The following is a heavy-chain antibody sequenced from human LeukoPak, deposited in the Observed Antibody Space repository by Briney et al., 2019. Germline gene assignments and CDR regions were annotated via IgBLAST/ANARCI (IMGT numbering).Heavy chain of an antibody. V-gene: IGHV1-18*01. Sequence: ASVKVSCKASGYTFTSYGISWVRQAPGQGLEWMGWISAYNGNTNYAQKLQGRVTMTTDTSTSTAYMELRSLSSDDTAVYYCARDRGSYSANWFDPWGQGTLVTVSS. CDR2: ISAYNGNT. D-gene: IGHD1-26*01. J-gene: IGHJ5*02. CDR1: GYTFTSYG. CDR3: ARDRGSYSANWFDP.